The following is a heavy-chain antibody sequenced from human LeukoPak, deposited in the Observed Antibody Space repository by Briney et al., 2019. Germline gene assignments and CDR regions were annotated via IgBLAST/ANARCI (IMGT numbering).Heavy chain of an antibody. J-gene: IGHJ6*02. CDR1: GGSISGYY. D-gene: IGHD2-21*01. Sequence: PSETLSLTCTVSGGSISGYYWSWIRQPPEQGLEWIGYIYYSRSTTYNPSLKSRVSISVDTSKDQFSMKLSSMTAADTAVYYCARQSTAPPLFKYYGVDVWGQGTTVIVSS. CDR2: IYYSRST. V-gene: IGHV4-59*08. CDR3: ARQSTAPPLFKYYGVDV.